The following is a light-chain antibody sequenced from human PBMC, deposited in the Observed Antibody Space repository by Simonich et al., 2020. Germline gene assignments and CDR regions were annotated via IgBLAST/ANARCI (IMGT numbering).Light chain of an antibody. V-gene: IGLV1-51*02. J-gene: IGLJ2*01. Sequence: QSVLTQPPSVSAAPGQKVTISCSGSSSNLGKYYVSWYQPLPGTAPKLLNYDNNKRPSGIPDRFAGSKSGTSASLSIPGLQTGDEADYYCGTWDSRLSAVVFGGGTKLNVL. CDR3: GTWDSRLSAVV. CDR1: SSNLGKYY. CDR2: DNN.